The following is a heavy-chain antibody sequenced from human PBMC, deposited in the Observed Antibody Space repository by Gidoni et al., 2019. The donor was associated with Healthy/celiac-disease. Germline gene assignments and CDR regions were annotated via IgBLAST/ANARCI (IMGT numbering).Heavy chain of an antibody. Sequence: EVQLVESGGGLVKPGGSLRLSCAASGSTFRSYSMNWVRQAPGKGLEWVSSISSSSSYIYYADSVKGRFTISRDNAKNSLYLQMNSLRAEDTAVYYCARSPQDYGDYYYYGMDVWGQGTTVTVSS. D-gene: IGHD4-17*01. CDR2: ISSSSSYI. V-gene: IGHV3-21*01. CDR1: GSTFRSYS. J-gene: IGHJ6*02. CDR3: ARSPQDYGDYYYYGMDV.